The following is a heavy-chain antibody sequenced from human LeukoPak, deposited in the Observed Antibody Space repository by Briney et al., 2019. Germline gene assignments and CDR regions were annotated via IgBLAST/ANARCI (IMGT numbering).Heavy chain of an antibody. V-gene: IGHV3-64*01. D-gene: IGHD1-14*01. Sequence: PGGSLRLSCAASGFTFSSYAMPWVRQAPGKGLEYVSAISSNGGSTYYANSVKGRFTISRDNSKNTLYLQMGSLRAEDMAVYYCARAEPNPYEEYYFDYWGQGTLVTVSS. J-gene: IGHJ4*02. CDR3: ARAEPNPYEEYYFDY. CDR2: ISSNGGST. CDR1: GFTFSSYA.